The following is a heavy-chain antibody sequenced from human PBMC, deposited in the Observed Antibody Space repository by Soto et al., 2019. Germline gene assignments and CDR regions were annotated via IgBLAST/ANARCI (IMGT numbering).Heavy chain of an antibody. CDR3: ASLPIVVVPAASYYYYYYMDV. Sequence: PSETLSLTCTVSGGTISSSGYYWGWIRQPPGKGLEWIGSIYYSGSTYYNPSLKSRVTISVDTSKNQFSLKLSSVTAADTAVYYCASLPIVVVPAASYYYYYYMDVWGKGTTVTVSS. J-gene: IGHJ6*03. CDR2: IYYSGST. D-gene: IGHD2-2*01. CDR1: GGTISSSGYY. V-gene: IGHV4-39*01.